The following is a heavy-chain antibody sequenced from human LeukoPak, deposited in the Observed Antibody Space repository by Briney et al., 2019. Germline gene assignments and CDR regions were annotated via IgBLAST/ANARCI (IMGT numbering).Heavy chain of an antibody. V-gene: IGHV4-39*01. CDR3: ASLYYYDSSGPPVGYFDY. CDR1: GGSISSSSYY. D-gene: IGHD3-22*01. J-gene: IGHJ4*02. Sequence: SETLSLTCTVSGGSISSSSYYWGWIRQPPGKGLEWIGRIYYSGSTYYNPSLKSRVTISVDTSKNQFSLKLSSVTAADTAVYYCASLYYYDSSGPPVGYFDYWGQGTLVTVSS. CDR2: IYYSGST.